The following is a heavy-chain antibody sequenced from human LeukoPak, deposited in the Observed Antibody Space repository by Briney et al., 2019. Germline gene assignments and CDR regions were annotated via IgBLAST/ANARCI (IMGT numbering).Heavy chain of an antibody. Sequence: ASVKVSCKTSGYNFIGYFIHWVRQAPGQGLEWMGWIDPHSGEPASANKFQGRVTLTRDTTTTTVYMESNSLRSDDTAVYFCARVRGGYCTGDRCYGDFFFDNWGQGTLVTVTS. CDR3: ARVRGGYCTGDRCYGDFFFDN. J-gene: IGHJ4*02. CDR2: IDPHSGEP. CDR1: GYNFIGYF. V-gene: IGHV1-2*02. D-gene: IGHD2-15*01.